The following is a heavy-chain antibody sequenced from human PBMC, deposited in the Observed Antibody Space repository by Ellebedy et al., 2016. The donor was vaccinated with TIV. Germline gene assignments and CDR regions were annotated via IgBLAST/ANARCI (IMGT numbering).Heavy chain of an antibody. CDR2: IKQDGSEQ. CDR3: AKKYYYGSGSYYDVLDY. D-gene: IGHD3-10*01. Sequence: GESLKISXAASGFTFSNYWMNWVRQAPGKGLEWVANIKQDGSEQHYVDSVKGRFTISRDNAQNSIYLHMNSLRAEDTTVYYCAKKYYYGSGSYYDVLDYWGQGTLGTVSS. V-gene: IGHV3-7*03. J-gene: IGHJ4*02. CDR1: GFTFSNYW.